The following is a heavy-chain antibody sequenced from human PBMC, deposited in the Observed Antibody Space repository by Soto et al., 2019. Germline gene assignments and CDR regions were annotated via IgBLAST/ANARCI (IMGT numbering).Heavy chain of an antibody. CDR3: ARGHRTFYDTSGYYPYFDY. V-gene: IGHV4-61*01. D-gene: IGHD3-22*01. Sequence: SQTLSLTCTVSGGSVNTAPSYCSWIRQPPGKGLEWIGYIYYSLSTNYNPPLKSRVSISLDTSKNQFSLNLSSVTAADTAVYFCARGHRTFYDTSGYYPYFDYWGQGTRVTVSS. CDR2: IYYSLST. CDR1: GGSVNTAPSY. J-gene: IGHJ4*02.